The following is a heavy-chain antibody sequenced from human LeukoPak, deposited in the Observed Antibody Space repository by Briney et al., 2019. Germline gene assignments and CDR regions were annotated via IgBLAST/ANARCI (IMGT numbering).Heavy chain of an antibody. J-gene: IGHJ6*02. Sequence: GGSLRLSCAASGFTFSSYSMNWVRQAPGRGLEWVSYISSSSSTIYYADSVKGRFTISRDNAKNSLYLQMNSLRAEDTAVYYCARDDGSSYYYYGMDVWGQGTTVTVSS. CDR3: ARDDGSSYYYYGMDV. V-gene: IGHV3-48*01. D-gene: IGHD2/OR15-2a*01. CDR2: ISSSSSTI. CDR1: GFTFSSYS.